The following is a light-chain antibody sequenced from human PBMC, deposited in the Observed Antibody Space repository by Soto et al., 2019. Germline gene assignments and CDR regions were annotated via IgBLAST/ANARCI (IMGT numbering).Light chain of an antibody. J-gene: IGKJ2*01. CDR2: GAS. CDR3: QQYNKWPPYT. V-gene: IGKV3-15*01. CDR1: QSVSSN. Sequence: EIVLTQSPANLSVSPGERATLSCRASQSVSSNLAWYQQKPGQGPRLLIYGASTSATSIPARLSGSGSGTEFTLNINSLQSEAFAVYYCQQYNKWPPYTVGQGTKLEIK.